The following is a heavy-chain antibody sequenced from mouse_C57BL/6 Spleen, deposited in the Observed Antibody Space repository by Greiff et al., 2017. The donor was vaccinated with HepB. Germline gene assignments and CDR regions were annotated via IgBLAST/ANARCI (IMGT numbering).Heavy chain of an antibody. CDR3: VRHPDGYYFAMDY. CDR1: GFSFNTYA. D-gene: IGHD2-3*01. V-gene: IGHV10-1*01. J-gene: IGHJ4*01. Sequence: EVQGVESGGGLVQPKGSLKLSCAASGFSFNTYAMNWVRQAPGKGLEWVARIRSKSNNYATYYADSVKDRFTISRDDSESMLYLQMNNLKTEDTAMYYCVRHPDGYYFAMDYWGQGTSVTVSS. CDR2: IRSKSNNYAT.